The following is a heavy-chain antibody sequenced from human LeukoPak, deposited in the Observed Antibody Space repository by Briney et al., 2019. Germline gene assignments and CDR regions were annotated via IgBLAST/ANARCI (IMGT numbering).Heavy chain of an antibody. Sequence: PSETLSLTCTVSDGSISSYYWSWIRQPPGKGLEWIGYIYYSGSTNYNPSLKSRVTISVDTSKNQFSLKLSSVTAADTAVYYCARHDTYYYDSSGYKPDAFDIWGQGTMVTVSS. CDR3: ARHDTYYYDSSGYKPDAFDI. J-gene: IGHJ3*02. D-gene: IGHD3-22*01. V-gene: IGHV4-59*08. CDR1: DGSISSYY. CDR2: IYYSGST.